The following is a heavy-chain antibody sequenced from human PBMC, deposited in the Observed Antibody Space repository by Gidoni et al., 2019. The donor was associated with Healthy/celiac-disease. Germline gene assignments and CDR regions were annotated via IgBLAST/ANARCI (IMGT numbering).Heavy chain of an antibody. J-gene: IGHJ6*02. CDR3: ARAPPQGAYCGGDCSNYYYYGMDV. V-gene: IGHV1-2*04. Sequence: QVQLVQSGAEVKKPGASVKVSCKASGYTFTGYYMPWVRQAPGQGLEWMGWINPNSGGTNYAQKFQGWVTMTRDTSISTAYMELSRLRSDDTAVYYCARAPPQGAYCGGDCSNYYYYGMDVWGQGTTVTVSS. D-gene: IGHD2-21*02. CDR2: INPNSGGT. CDR1: GYTFTGYY.